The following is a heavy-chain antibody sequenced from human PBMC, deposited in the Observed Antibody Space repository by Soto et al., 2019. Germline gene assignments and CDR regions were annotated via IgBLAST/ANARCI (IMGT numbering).Heavy chain of an antibody. D-gene: IGHD3-16*02. Sequence: EVQLVESGGGLVQPGRSLRLSCAASGFTFDDYAMHWVRQAPGKGLEWVSGISFNSGSIVYADSVKGRFTISRDNAKNSLYLQMNSLRAEDTAMYYCARDRYTIFNYMDVWGKGTTVTVSS. CDR2: ISFNSGSI. J-gene: IGHJ6*03. CDR1: GFTFDDYA. V-gene: IGHV3-9*01. CDR3: ARDRYTIFNYMDV.